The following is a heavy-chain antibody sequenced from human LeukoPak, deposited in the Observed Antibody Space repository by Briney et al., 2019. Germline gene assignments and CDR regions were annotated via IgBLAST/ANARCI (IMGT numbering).Heavy chain of an antibody. CDR1: GGFISPYY. V-gene: IGHV4-59*13. D-gene: IGHD3-10*01. CDR2: VLYSGRT. Sequence: SDTQSLTCTLSGGFISPYYWSWIRQPPGKGLECIGYVLYSGRTNYNPSRESRVTISVDPSKSQFSLKLTSVTAADTAVYFCARGGGSGRGNWFDPWGQGSLVIVSS. J-gene: IGHJ5*02. CDR3: ARGGGSGRGNWFDP.